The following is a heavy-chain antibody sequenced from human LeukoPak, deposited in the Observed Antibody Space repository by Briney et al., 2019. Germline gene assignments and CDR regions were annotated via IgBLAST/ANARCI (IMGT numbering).Heavy chain of an antibody. V-gene: IGHV4-34*01. CDR1: GGSFSGYY. J-gene: IGHJ6*03. CDR2: LNHSGST. Sequence: SSETLSLTCAVYGGSFSGYYWSWIRQPPGKGLEWIGELNHSGSTNYNPSLKSRVTISVDTSKNQFSLKLSSVTAADTAVYYCARVGCSSTSCYWSGYYYMDVWGKGTTVTVSS. CDR3: ARVGCSSTSCYWSGYYYMDV. D-gene: IGHD2-2*01.